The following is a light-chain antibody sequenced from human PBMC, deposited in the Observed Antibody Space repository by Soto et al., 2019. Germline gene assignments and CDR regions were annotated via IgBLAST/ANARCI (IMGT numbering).Light chain of an antibody. V-gene: IGLV4-69*01. CDR2: LNSDGSH. Sequence: QPVLTQSPSASASLGASVKLTCTLSSGHSSYAIAWHQQQPEKGPRFLMKLNSDGSHSKGDGIPDRFAGSSSGAERYRTISILQSEDDADYYCQTWGTGIRVFGGGTKLTVL. CDR3: QTWGTGIRV. CDR1: SGHSSYA. J-gene: IGLJ2*01.